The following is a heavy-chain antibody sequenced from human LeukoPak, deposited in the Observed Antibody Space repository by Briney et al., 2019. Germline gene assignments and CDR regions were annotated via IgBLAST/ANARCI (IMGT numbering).Heavy chain of an antibody. CDR3: ARDLVVVAATPFDY. J-gene: IGHJ4*02. CDR1: GFTFSSYE. CDR2: ISSSGSTI. V-gene: IGHV3-48*03. Sequence: GGSLRLSCAASGFTFSSYEMNWVRQAPGKGLEWVSYISSSGSTIYYADSVKGRFTISRDNAKNSLYLQMNSLRVEGTAVYYCARDLVVVAATPFDYWGQGTLVTVSS. D-gene: IGHD2-15*01.